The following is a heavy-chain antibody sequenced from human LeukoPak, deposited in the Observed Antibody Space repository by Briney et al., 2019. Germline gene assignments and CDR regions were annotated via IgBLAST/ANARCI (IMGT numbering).Heavy chain of an antibody. CDR2: IYYSGST. J-gene: IGHJ3*02. D-gene: IGHD1-26*01. CDR1: GGSISSYY. V-gene: IGHV4-59*01. CDR3: ARDKGIVGAQGI. Sequence: SETLSLTCTVSGGSISSYYWSWIRQPPGKGLEWIGYIYYSGSTNYNPSLKSRVTISVATSKNQFSLQLSSVTAADTAAYYCARDKGIVGAQGIWGQGTMVTVSS.